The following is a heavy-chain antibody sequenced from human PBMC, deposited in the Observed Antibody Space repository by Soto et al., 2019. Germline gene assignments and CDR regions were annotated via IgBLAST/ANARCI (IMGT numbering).Heavy chain of an antibody. D-gene: IGHD1-26*01. Sequence: QVQLVESGGGVVQPGRSLRLSCAASGFTFSSYGMHWVRQAPGKGLEWVAVISYDGSNKYYADSVKGRFTISRDNSKNTRYLQMNSLRAEDTAVYYCAKIPGVGATERSGGNFDYWGQGTLVTVSS. J-gene: IGHJ4*02. V-gene: IGHV3-30*18. CDR1: GFTFSSYG. CDR3: AKIPGVGATERSGGNFDY. CDR2: ISYDGSNK.